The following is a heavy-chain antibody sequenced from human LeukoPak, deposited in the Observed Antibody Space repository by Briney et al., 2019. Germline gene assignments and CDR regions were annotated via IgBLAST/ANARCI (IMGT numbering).Heavy chain of an antibody. CDR3: ARDIVWLQMEY. CDR1: GFTFSSYS. CDR2: ISSSSSYI. V-gene: IGHV3-21*01. D-gene: IGHD5-24*01. Sequence: GGSLRLSCAASGFTFSSYSMNWVRQAPGKGLEWVTSISSSSSYIYYADSVKGRFTISRDNARNSLYLQMSSLRVDDTAVYYCARDIVWLQMEYWGQGTLVSVSS. J-gene: IGHJ4*02.